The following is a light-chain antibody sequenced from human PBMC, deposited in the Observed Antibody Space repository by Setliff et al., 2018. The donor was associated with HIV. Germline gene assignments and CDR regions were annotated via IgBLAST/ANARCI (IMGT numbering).Light chain of an antibody. CDR1: SSDIGVYNY. V-gene: IGLV2-14*01. J-gene: IGLJ2*01. CDR2: EVS. CDR3: SSYASSNIVV. Sequence: SALTQPASVSGSPGQSITISCTGTSSDIGVYNYVSWYQQHPGKAPKLMIYEVSTRPSGVSNRFSGSKSGNTASLSISGLQAGDEADYYCSSYASSNIVVFGGGTQLTVL.